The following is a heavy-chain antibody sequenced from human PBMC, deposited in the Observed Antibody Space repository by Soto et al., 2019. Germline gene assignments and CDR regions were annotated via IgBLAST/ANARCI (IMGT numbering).Heavy chain of an antibody. J-gene: IGHJ2*01. Sequence: QVQLVESGGGVVQPGRSPRLSCAASGFTFSSYGMHWVRQAPGKGLEWVAVISYDGSNKYYADSVKGRFTISRDNSKNTLYLQMNSLRAEDTAVYYCAKARSPDWYFDLWGRGTLVTVSS. CDR2: ISYDGSNK. CDR1: GFTFSSYG. V-gene: IGHV3-30*18. CDR3: AKARSPDWYFDL.